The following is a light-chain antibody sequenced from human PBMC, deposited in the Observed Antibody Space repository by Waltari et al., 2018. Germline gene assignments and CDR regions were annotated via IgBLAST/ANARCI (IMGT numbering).Light chain of an antibody. J-gene: IGKJ2*01. V-gene: IGKV1-39*01. CDR3: QQSYSTPYT. CDR2: AAS. Sequence: DIQMTQSPSSLSASVGDRVTVTCRASLSITNYLNWYQQKPGKAPKLLIYAASSLHSGVPSRFSGSGSGTEFTLTISNLQSEDFATYYCQQSYSTPYTFGQGTTLDIK. CDR1: LSITNY.